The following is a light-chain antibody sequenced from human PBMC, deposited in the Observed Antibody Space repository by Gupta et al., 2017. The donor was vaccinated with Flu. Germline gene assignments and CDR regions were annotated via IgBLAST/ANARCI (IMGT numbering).Light chain of an antibody. Sequence: QSVLTQPPSVSAAPGQKVTISCSGSSSNIGNNYVSWYQQLPGTAPKPLISDNNKRPSAIPGRFSGSKSCPSVTRGSTGLPTGDEADYYCGTWDSRLSVGVFGGGTKLTVL. CDR2: DNN. V-gene: IGLV1-51*01. CDR3: GTWDSRLSVGV. CDR1: SSNIGNNY. J-gene: IGLJ3*02.